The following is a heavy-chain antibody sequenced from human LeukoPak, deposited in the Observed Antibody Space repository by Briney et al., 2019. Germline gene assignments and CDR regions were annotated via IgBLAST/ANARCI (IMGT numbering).Heavy chain of an antibody. Sequence: GGSLRLSCAVSGFTFSAYSMNWVRQAPGKGLEWISSISDDSSHIYYADSVKGRFAISRDNAKHSVYLQMNSLRAEDTGVCYCARNNYYYSSGYDYWGQGTLDTVSS. J-gene: IGHJ4*02. V-gene: IGHV3-21*01. CDR1: GFTFSAYS. D-gene: IGHD3-22*01. CDR3: ARNNYYYSSGYDY. CDR2: ISDDSSHI.